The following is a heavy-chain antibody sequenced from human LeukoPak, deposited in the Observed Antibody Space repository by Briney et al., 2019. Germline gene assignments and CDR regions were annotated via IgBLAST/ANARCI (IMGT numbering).Heavy chain of an antibody. V-gene: IGHV4-30-4*01. CDR2: IYYSEST. Sequence: SETLSLTCTVSGGSISSGDYYWSWIRQPPGKGLEWIGYIYYSESTYYNPSLKSRVTISGDTSKNQFSLKLSSVTAADTAEYYCARDSGYSYDSWGQGTLVTVSS. CDR3: ARDSGYSYDS. D-gene: IGHD5-18*01. J-gene: IGHJ4*02. CDR1: GGSISSGDYY.